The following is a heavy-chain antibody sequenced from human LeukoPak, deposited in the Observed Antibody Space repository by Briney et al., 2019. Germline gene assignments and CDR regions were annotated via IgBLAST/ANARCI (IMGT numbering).Heavy chain of an antibody. CDR1: GGSFSGYY. J-gene: IGHJ4*02. D-gene: IGHD3-3*01. Sequence: PSETLSLTCAVYGGSFSGYYWSWIRQPPGKGLEWIGEINHSGSTNYNPSLKSRVTISVDTSKNQFSLKLSSVTAADTAVYYCARHPYDFWSGYPFGYWGQGTLVTVSS. CDR2: INHSGST. CDR3: ARHPYDFWSGYPFGY. V-gene: IGHV4-34*01.